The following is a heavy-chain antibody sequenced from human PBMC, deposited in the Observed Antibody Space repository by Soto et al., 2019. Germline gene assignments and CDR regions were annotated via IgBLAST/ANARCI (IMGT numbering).Heavy chain of an antibody. J-gene: IGHJ4*02. V-gene: IGHV3-23*01. D-gene: IGHD7-27*01. Sequence: DVQLLESGGELVQPGGSLRLACAASGFTFSSYAMSWVRQAPGKGLEWVSGLSGSGGSTNYADSVKGRFTISRDNSKNTLYLQMSSLRDDDPAIYYWAKDLRDWGFFDSWGQGTLVTVSS. CDR1: GFTFSSYA. CDR3: AKDLRDWGFFDS. CDR2: LSGSGGST.